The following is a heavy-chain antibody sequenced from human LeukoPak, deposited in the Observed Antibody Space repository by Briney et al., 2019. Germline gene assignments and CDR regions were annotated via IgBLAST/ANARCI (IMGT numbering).Heavy chain of an antibody. CDR1: GYTFTSYD. V-gene: IGHV1-8*01. J-gene: IGHJ6*03. Sequence: ASVKVSCKASGYTFTSYDINWVRQATGQGLEWMGWMNPNSGNTGYAQKFQGRVTMTRNTSISTAYMELSSLRSEDTAVYYCARTGGSYLMADYYYYLDVWGKGTTVTVSS. CDR2: MNPNSGNT. CDR3: ARTGGSYLMADYYYYLDV. D-gene: IGHD1-26*01.